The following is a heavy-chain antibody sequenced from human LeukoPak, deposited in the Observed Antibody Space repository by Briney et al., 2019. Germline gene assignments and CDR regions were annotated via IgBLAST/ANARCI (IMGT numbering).Heavy chain of an antibody. J-gene: IGHJ6*02. D-gene: IGHD5-18*01. V-gene: IGHV1-24*01. Sequence: ASVKVSCKVPGYTLTELSMHWVRQAPGKGLEWMGGFDPEDGETIYAQKFQGRVTMTEDTSTDTAYMELSSLRSEDTAVYYCARPSYGSGDYYVWGQGTTVTVSS. CDR1: GYTLTELS. CDR3: ARPSYGSGDYYV. CDR2: FDPEDGET.